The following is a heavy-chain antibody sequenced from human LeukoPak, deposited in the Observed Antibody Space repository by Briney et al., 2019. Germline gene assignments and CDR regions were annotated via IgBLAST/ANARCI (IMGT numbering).Heavy chain of an antibody. CDR1: GGSFSGYY. D-gene: IGHD2-2*01. Sequence: SETLSLTCAVYGGSFSGYYWSWIRQPPGKGLEWIGEINHSGSTNYNPSLKSRVTISVDTSKNQFSLNLSSVTAADTAVYYCARGARYCSSTSCYVDWFDPWGQGTLVTVSS. CDR2: INHSGST. J-gene: IGHJ5*02. V-gene: IGHV4-34*01. CDR3: ARGARYCSSTSCYVDWFDP.